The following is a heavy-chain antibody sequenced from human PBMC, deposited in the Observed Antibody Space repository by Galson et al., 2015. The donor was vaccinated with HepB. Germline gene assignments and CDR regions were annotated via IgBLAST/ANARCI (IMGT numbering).Heavy chain of an antibody. Sequence: SVKVSCKASGYTFTSYAMNWVRQAPGQGLEWMGWINTNTGNPTYAQGFTGRFVISLDTSGSTAYLQISSLKAEDTAVYYCARVGTMIVVVTQTDDAFDIWGQGTMVTVSS. CDR3: ARVGTMIVVVTQTDDAFDI. V-gene: IGHV7-4-1*02. CDR2: INTNTGNP. CDR1: GYTFTSYA. J-gene: IGHJ3*02. D-gene: IGHD3-22*01.